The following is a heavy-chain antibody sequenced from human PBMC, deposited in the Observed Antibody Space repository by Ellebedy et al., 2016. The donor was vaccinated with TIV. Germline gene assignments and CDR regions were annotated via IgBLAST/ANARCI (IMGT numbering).Heavy chain of an antibody. J-gene: IGHJ4*02. D-gene: IGHD3-16*02. Sequence: GESLKISCVASAFTFTRHGMHWVRQAPGKGLEWVALVSFDGSFKYYADSLKGRFTISRDNSKNTLYLQMNSLRTEDTAVYYCAKQVHDYLWGSYRYLDYWGQGTLVTVSS. CDR2: VSFDGSFK. CDR1: AFTFTRHG. CDR3: AKQVHDYLWGSYRYLDY. V-gene: IGHV3-30*18.